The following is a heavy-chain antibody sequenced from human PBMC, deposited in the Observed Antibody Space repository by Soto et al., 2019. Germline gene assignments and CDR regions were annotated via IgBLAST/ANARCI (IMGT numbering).Heavy chain of an antibody. V-gene: IGHV1-69*01. D-gene: IGHD2-21*01. CDR3: AREGRVVGGDSHLWCRH. J-gene: IGHJ1*01. CDR1: GGTFRNYA. CDR2: IIPIFDTP. Sequence: QVQLVQSGAEVKKPGSSVKVSCKASGGTFRNYAISWVRQAPGQGLEWMGGIIPIFDTPNYAQKFRGRVTITADESTSTLYMELTSPTSDDTAVYYCAREGRVVGGDSHLWCRHWGRGNLVTVSS.